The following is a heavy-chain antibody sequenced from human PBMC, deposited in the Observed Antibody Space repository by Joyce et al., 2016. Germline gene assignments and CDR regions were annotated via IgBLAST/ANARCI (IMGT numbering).Heavy chain of an antibody. CDR3: ATWAPTNYDFWSGYSYYFDN. CDR2: ISASGGST. Sequence: EVQLLESVGGLVQPGGSLSLSCSSSGFTFSSYAMSWVRQAPGKGLEEVSTISASGGSTYDADSVKGRFTISRDNSEDSLYLHMNSLRAEDTAVYYCATWAPTNYDFWSGYSYYFDNWGQGTLVTVSS. CDR1: GFTFSSYA. V-gene: IGHV3-23*01. D-gene: IGHD3-3*01. J-gene: IGHJ4*02.